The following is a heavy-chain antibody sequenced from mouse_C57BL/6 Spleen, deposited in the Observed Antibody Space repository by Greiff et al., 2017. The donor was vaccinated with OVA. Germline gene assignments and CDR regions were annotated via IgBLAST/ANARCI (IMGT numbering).Heavy chain of an antibody. D-gene: IGHD1-1*01. CDR2: INPGSGGT. V-gene: IGHV1-54*01. CDR1: GYAFTNYL. CDR3: ARPFDYYGSSYAMDY. J-gene: IGHJ4*01. Sequence: QVQLQQSGAELVRPGTSVKVSCKASGYAFTNYLIEWVKQRPGQGLEWIGVINPGSGGTNYNEKFKGKATLTADKSSSTAYMQLSSLTSEDSAVYFCARPFDYYGSSYAMDYWGQGTSVTVSS.